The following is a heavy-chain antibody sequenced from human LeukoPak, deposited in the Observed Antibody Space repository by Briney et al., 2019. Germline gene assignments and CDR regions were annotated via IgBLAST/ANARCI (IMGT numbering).Heavy chain of an antibody. CDR3: ARGNAYYYDSSGYYPDY. J-gene: IGHJ4*02. Sequence: ASVKVSCKASGYTFTSYDINWVRQATGQGLEWMGWMNPNSGNTGYAQKFQGRVIITRNTSISTAYMELSSLRSEDTAVYYCARGNAYYYDSSGYYPDYWGQGTLVTVSS. D-gene: IGHD3-22*01. V-gene: IGHV1-8*03. CDR1: GYTFTSYD. CDR2: MNPNSGNT.